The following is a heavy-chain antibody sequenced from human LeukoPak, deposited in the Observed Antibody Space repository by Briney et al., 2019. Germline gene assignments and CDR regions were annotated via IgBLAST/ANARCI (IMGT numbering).Heavy chain of an antibody. CDR3: ARDQTNYYYGMDV. V-gene: IGHV3-33*01. CDR1: GFTFSSYG. CDR2: IWYDGSNK. D-gene: IGHD1-14*01. J-gene: IGHJ6*02. Sequence: GGSLRLSCAASGFTFSSYGMHWVRQAPGKGLEWVAVIWYDGSNKYYADSVKGRFTIFRDNSKNTLYLQMNSLRAEDTAVYYCARDQTNYYYGMDVWGQGTTVTVSS.